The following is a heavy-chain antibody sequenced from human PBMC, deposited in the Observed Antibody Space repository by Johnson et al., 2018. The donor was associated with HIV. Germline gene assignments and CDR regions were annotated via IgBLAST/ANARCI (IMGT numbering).Heavy chain of an antibody. CDR3: ARGGGCGGDCYSGYDAFDI. D-gene: IGHD2-21*01. CDR1: GFTFSSYG. J-gene: IGHJ3*02. CDR2: ISSDGSTK. Sequence: QVQLVESGGGVVQPGRSLRLSCAASGFTFSSYGMHWVRQAPGKGLEWVAVISSDGSTKYFADSVKGRFTISRDNSKNTVYLQMTRLRPYETAGYYCARGGGCGGDCYSGYDAFDIWGQGTMVTVSS. V-gene: IGHV3-30*03.